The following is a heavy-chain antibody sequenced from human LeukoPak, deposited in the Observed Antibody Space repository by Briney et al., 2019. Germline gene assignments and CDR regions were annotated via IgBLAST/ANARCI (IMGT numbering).Heavy chain of an antibody. CDR1: GVSFSGYY. D-gene: IGHD3-22*01. CDR2: INHSGST. V-gene: IGHV4-34*01. Sequence: SETLSLTCAVYGVSFSGYYWSWIRQPPGKGLEWIGEINHSGSTNYNPSLKSRVTISVDTSKNQFSLKLSSVTAADTAVYYCARQGGYDSSGLVQHWGQGTLVTVSS. CDR3: ARQGGYDSSGLVQH. J-gene: IGHJ1*01.